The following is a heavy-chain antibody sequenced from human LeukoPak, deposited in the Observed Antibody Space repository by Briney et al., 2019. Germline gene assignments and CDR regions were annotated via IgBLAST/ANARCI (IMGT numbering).Heavy chain of an antibody. CDR1: GFTFSSYA. CDR3: AKDSGYYDILTGYPGGDWFGP. Sequence: PGGSLRLSCAASGFTFSSYAMSWVRQAPGKGLEWASAISGSGGSTYYADSVKGRFTISRDNSKNTLYLQMNSLRAEDTAVYYCAKDSGYYDILTGYPGGDWFGPWGQGTLVTVSS. D-gene: IGHD3-9*01. CDR2: ISGSGGST. J-gene: IGHJ5*02. V-gene: IGHV3-23*01.